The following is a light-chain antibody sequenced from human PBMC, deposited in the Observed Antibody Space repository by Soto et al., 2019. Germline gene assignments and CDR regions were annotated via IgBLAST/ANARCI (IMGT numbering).Light chain of an antibody. J-gene: IGLJ2*01. CDR1: SISVGGYEY. Sequence: QSALTQPRSVSGSPGQSVTITCTGDSISVGGYEYVTWYQQHPGKAPKLMIFDVNRRPSGVPGRFSGSMSGSTASLTISGLQADDEADYYCSTTAGTYTLVFGGGTKVTVL. CDR2: DVN. CDR3: STTAGTYTLV. V-gene: IGLV2-11*01.